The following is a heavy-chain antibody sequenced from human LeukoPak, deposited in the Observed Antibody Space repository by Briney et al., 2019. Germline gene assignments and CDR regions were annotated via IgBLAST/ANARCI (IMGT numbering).Heavy chain of an antibody. D-gene: IGHD3-3*01. CDR1: GFTFSSYW. J-gene: IGHJ4*02. V-gene: IGHV3-74*01. Sequence: GGSLRLSYAASGFTFSSYWMHWVRQAPGKGLVWVSRINSDGSTTSYADSVKGRFTISRDNAKNTLYLQMNSLRAEDTAVYYCAKGGPRGVTTIFRTWLYYFDYWGQGTLVTVSS. CDR3: AKGGPRGVTTIFRTWLYYFDY. CDR2: INSDGSTT.